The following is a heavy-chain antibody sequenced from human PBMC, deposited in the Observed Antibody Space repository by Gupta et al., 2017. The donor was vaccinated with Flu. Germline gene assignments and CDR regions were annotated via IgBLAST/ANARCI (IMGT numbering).Heavy chain of an antibody. D-gene: IGHD5-18*01. CDR1: GFTFSSYA. V-gene: IGHV3-23*01. Sequence: EVQLLESGGGLVQPGGSLRLSCAASGFTFSSYAMSWVRQAPGKGLEWVSAISGSGGSTYYADSVKGRFTIARDNSKNTLYLQMNSLRAEDTAVYYCAKGRGYSYGKSPHYYYYGMDVWVQGTTVTVSS. J-gene: IGHJ6*02. CDR3: AKGRGYSYGKSPHYYYYGMDV. CDR2: ISGSGGST.